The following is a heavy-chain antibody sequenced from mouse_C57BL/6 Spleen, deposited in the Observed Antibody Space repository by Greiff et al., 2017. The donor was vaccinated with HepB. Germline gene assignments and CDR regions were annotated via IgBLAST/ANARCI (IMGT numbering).Heavy chain of an antibody. CDR2: IHPNSGST. CDR3: ARGESLYYYGMDY. CDR1: GYTFTSYW. V-gene: IGHV1-64*01. J-gene: IGHJ4*01. Sequence: VQLQQSGAELVKPGASVKLSCKASGYTFTSYWMHWVKQRPGQGLEWIGMIHPNSGSTNYNEKFKSKATLTVDKSSSTAYMQLSSLTSEDAAVYCCARGESLYYYGMDYWGQGTSVTVSS. D-gene: IGHD2-3*01.